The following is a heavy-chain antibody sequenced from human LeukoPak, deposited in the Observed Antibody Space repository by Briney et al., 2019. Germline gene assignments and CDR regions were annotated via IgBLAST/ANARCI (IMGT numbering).Heavy chain of an antibody. CDR3: ARDYRVAAADQNWFDP. CDR2: ISAYNGNT. D-gene: IGHD6-13*01. J-gene: IGHJ5*02. V-gene: IGHV1-18*01. CDR1: GYTFTSYG. Sequence: GASVKVSCKASGYTFTSYGISWVRQAPGQGLEWMGWISAYNGNTNYARKLQGRVTMTTDTSTSTAYMELRSLRSDDTAVYYCARDYRVAAADQNWFDPWGQGTLVTVSS.